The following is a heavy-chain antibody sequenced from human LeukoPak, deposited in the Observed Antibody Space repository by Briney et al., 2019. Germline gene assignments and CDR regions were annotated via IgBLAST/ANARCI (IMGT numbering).Heavy chain of an antibody. CDR2: ISWDGGST. D-gene: IGHD3-10*01. CDR3: ARSGSYFDAFDI. J-gene: IGHJ3*02. V-gene: IGHV3-43D*03. Sequence: PGGSLRLSCAASGFTFHDHAMHWVRQAPGKGLEWVSLISWDGGSTYYADSVKGRFTISRDNSKNSLYLQMNSLRAEDMALYYCARSGSYFDAFDIWGQGTMVTVSS. CDR1: GFTFHDHA.